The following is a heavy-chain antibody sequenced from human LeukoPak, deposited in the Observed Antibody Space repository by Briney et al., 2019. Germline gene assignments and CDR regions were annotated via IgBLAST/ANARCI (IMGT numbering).Heavy chain of an antibody. CDR3: ARDHGDYDFGY. Sequence: SETLSPTCTVSGGSISSYYWSWIRQPAGKGLEWIGRIYTRGSTNYNPSLKSRVTMSLDTSKNQFSLKLSSVTAADTAVYYCARDHGDYDFGYWGQGTLVTVSS. CDR1: GGSISSYY. D-gene: IGHD4-17*01. CDR2: IYTRGST. J-gene: IGHJ4*02. V-gene: IGHV4-4*07.